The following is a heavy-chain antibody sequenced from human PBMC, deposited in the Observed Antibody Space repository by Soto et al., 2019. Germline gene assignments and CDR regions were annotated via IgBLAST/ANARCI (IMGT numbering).Heavy chain of an antibody. V-gene: IGHV3-11*04. CDR2: ISSRSSTI. CDR1: GFTFSDYY. CDR3: AADHPRAAAGTGAYYYYGMDV. J-gene: IGHJ6*02. D-gene: IGHD6-13*01. Sequence: GSLRLSCAASGFTFSDYYMSWIRQAPGKGLEWVSYISSRSSTIFYADSVKGRFTISRDNAKNTLYLQMNSLRAEDTAVYYCAADHPRAAAGTGAYYYYGMDVWGQGTTVTVSS.